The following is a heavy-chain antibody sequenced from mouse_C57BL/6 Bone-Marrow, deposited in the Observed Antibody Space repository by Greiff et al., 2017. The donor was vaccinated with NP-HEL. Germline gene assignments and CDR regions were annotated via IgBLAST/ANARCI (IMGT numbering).Heavy chain of an antibody. CDR1: GFTFSSYA. D-gene: IGHD1-1*01. CDR2: ISDGGSYT. J-gene: IGHJ4*01. V-gene: IGHV5-4*01. Sequence: EVQLVASGGGLVKPGGSLKLSCAASGFTFSSYAMSWVRQTPEKRLEWVATISDGGSYTYYPDNVTGRFTISRDNAKNNLYLQMSHLKSEDTAMYYCAILCYAMDYWGQGTSVTVSS. CDR3: AILCYAMDY.